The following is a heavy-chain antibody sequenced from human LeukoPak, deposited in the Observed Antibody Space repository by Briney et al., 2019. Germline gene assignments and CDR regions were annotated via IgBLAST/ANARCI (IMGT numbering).Heavy chain of an antibody. CDR1: GGSISSYY. Sequence: SETLSLTCTVSGGSISSYYWSWIRQPPGKGLEWIGYIYYSGSTNYNPSLKGRVTISVGTSKNQFSLKLSSVTAADTAVYYCARSYDSSGYYPHYYYYGMDVWGQGTTVTVSS. D-gene: IGHD3-22*01. J-gene: IGHJ6*02. CDR3: ARSYDSSGYYPHYYYYGMDV. CDR2: IYYSGST. V-gene: IGHV4-59*01.